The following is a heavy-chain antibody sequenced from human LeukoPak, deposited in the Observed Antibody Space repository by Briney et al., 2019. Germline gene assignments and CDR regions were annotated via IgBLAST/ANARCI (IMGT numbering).Heavy chain of an antibody. D-gene: IGHD3-9*01. J-gene: IGHJ5*02. Sequence: ASVKVSCKASGYIFTGYYMHWLRQAAGQGLEWMGWINPNSGGTNYAQKCQGRVNMNRDTSISTAYMELSRLRSYDTDVYYCARAITDYDILTGYYNRYWFDPWGQGTLVTVSS. CDR3: ARAITDYDILTGYYNRYWFDP. CDR1: GYIFTGYY. V-gene: IGHV1-2*02. CDR2: INPNSGGT.